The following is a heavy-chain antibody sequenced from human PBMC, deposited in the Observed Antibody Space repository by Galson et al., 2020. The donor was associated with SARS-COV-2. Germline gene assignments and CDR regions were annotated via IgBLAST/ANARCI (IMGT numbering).Heavy chain of an antibody. CDR3: ARADQDFYDTSGYPIDY. Sequence: ASVKVSCKAYGYSYTHYGITWVRQAPGQGLEWMGWMSAYTGNADYSQNFQGRVTMTTDTSTSTAYMELTSLRSDDTALYYCARADQDFYDTSGYPIDYWGQGTLVTVSS. CDR1: GYSYTHYG. J-gene: IGHJ4*02. V-gene: IGHV1-18*01. CDR2: MSAYTGNA. D-gene: IGHD3-22*01.